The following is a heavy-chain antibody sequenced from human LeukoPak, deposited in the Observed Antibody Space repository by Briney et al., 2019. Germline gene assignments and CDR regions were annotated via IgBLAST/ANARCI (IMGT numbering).Heavy chain of an antibody. CDR1: GYSFTNYW. CDR2: IYPGDSDT. CDR3: ARQLYSSSWSNWFDP. Sequence: GESLKISCKGSGYSFTNYWIGWVRQMPGKGLECVGIIYPGDSDTRYSPSFQGQVTISADKSISTAYLQWSSLKASDTAMYYCARQLYSSSWSNWFDPWGQGTLVTASS. J-gene: IGHJ5*02. D-gene: IGHD6-13*01. V-gene: IGHV5-51*01.